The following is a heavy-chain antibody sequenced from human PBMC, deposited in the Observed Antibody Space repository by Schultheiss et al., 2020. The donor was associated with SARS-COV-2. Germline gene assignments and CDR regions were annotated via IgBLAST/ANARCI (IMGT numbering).Heavy chain of an antibody. J-gene: IGHJ6*02. V-gene: IGHV3-23*01. CDR2: ISGSGGST. CDR3: AKVLSVYYYYGMDV. CDR1: GFTFDDYA. Sequence: GSLRLSCAASGFTFDDYAMSWVRQAPGKGLEWVSAISGSGGSTYYADSVKGRFTISRDNSKNTLYLQMNSLRAEDTAVYYCAKVLSVYYYYGMDVWGQGTTVTVSS. D-gene: IGHD5/OR15-5a*01.